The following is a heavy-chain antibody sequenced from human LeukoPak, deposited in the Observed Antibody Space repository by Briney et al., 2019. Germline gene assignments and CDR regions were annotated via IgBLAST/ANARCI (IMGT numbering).Heavy chain of an antibody. CDR1: GFTFSSYA. Sequence: PGGSLRLSCAASGFTFSSYAMHWVRQAPGKGLEWVAVIPYDGSNKYYADSVKGRFTISRDNSKNTLYLQMNSLRAEDTAVYYCARDYYGSGSYFFDYWGQGTLVTVSS. CDR3: ARDYYGSGSYFFDY. D-gene: IGHD3-10*01. V-gene: IGHV3-30*04. CDR2: IPYDGSNK. J-gene: IGHJ4*02.